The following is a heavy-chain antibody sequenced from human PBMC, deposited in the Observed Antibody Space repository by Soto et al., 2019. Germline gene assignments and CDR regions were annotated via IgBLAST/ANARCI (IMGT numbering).Heavy chain of an antibody. V-gene: IGHV1-18*04. CDR1: GYTFTSYG. D-gene: IGHD2-2*01. CDR3: AREASVLIPAAQPSRFDS. Sequence: GASVKVSCKASGYTFTSYGISWVRQAPGQGLEWVGWISPYSGYTHSAQKFHGRLTLTTDTAASTAYMELRILRSADTALYYCAREASVLIPAAQPSRFDSWGQGTLVTVSS. J-gene: IGHJ4*02. CDR2: ISPYSGYT.